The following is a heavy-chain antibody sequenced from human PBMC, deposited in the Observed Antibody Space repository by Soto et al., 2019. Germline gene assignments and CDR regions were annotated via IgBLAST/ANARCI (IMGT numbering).Heavy chain of an antibody. CDR3: AKTLNRYCSGGSCSFDY. Sequence: GGSLRLSCAASGFTFSSYSMNWVRQAPGKGLEWVSSISSSSSYIYYADSVKGRFTISRDNAKNSLYLQMNSLGAEDTAVYYCAKTLNRYCSGGSCSFDYWGQGTLVTVSS. V-gene: IGHV3-21*01. CDR1: GFTFSSYS. CDR2: ISSSSSYI. D-gene: IGHD2-15*01. J-gene: IGHJ4*02.